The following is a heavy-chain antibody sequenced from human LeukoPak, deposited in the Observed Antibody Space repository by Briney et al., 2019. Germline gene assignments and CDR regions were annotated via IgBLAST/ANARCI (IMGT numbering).Heavy chain of an antibody. CDR2: IYHRGST. J-gene: IGHJ4*02. D-gene: IGHD4-17*01. CDR3: AREDSVTKAFDY. CDR1: GDSITSGIYF. V-gene: IGHV4-31*03. Sequence: SQTLSLTCTVSGDSITSGIYFWTWIRQPPGKGLEWIGYIYHRGSTDANPSLKSRATISLDTSNIQFSLSLSSVTAADTAVYFCAREDSVTKAFDYWGQGTLVTVSS.